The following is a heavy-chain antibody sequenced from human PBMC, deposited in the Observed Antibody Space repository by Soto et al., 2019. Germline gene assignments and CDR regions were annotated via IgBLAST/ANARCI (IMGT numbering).Heavy chain of an antibody. CDR2: IYYSGST. J-gene: IGHJ4*02. Sequence: SSETLSLTCTVSGGSISTYYWSWIRQPPGKGLEWIGYIYYSGSTFYNPSLKSRVTTSVDTPKNQFSLKLSSVTAADTAVYYCAKQLRGSGWYPLDSWGQGTPVTVSS. D-gene: IGHD6-19*01. CDR1: GGSISTYY. CDR3: AKQLRGSGWYPLDS. V-gene: IGHV4-59*01.